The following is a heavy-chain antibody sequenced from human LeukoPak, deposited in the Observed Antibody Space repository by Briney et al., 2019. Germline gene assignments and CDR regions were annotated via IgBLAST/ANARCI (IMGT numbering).Heavy chain of an antibody. D-gene: IGHD3-10*01. CDR1: GGTFSSYA. J-gene: IGHJ4*02. CDR3: AGGYYGSGSYPDY. V-gene: IGHV1-69*04. CDR2: IIPILGIA. Sequence: GASVKVSCKASGGTFSSYAISWVRQAPGQGLEWMGRIIPILGIANYAQKFQGRVTITADKSTSTAYMELSSLRSEDTAVYYCAGGYYGSGSYPDYWGQGTLVTVSS.